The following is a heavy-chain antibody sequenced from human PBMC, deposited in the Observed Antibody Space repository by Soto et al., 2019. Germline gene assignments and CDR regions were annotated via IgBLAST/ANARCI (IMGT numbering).Heavy chain of an antibody. J-gene: IGHJ4*02. CDR1: GGSISSAAYY. Sequence: QVQLQESGPGLVKPSETLSLTCTVSGGSISSAAYYWSWIRQHPGKGLEWIGYISHSGSTYYNPSLKSRVIISVDTSKNQFSLSLTYVTAADTALYYCAREYTYGSNFFDCWGQGALVTVSS. V-gene: IGHV4-31*03. CDR2: ISHSGST. CDR3: AREYTYGSNFFDC. D-gene: IGHD5-18*01.